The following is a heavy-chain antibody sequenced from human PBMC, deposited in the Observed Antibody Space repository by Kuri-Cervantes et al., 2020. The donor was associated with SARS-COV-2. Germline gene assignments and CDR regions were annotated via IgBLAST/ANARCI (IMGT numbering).Heavy chain of an antibody. D-gene: IGHD3-22*01. Sequence: LSLTCAASGFTFSNAWMNWVRQAPGKGLEWVGRIKSKTDGGTTDYAAPVKGRFTISRDDSKNTLYLQMNSLKTEDTAVYYCTVAYYYDSSGDDIWGQGTMVTVSS. CDR3: TVAYYYDSSGDDI. CDR1: GFTFSNAW. J-gene: IGHJ3*02. CDR2: IKSKTDGGTT. V-gene: IGHV3-15*07.